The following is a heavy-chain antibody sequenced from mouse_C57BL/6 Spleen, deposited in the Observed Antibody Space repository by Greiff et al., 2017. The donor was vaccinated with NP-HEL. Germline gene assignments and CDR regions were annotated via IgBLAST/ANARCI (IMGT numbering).Heavy chain of an antibody. CDR3: ARGDYYGSSYNYAMDY. Sequence: VQLQQPGAELVKPGASVKMSCKASGYTFTSYWITWVKQRPGQGLEWIGDIYPGSGSTNYNEKFKSKATLTVDTSSSTAYMQLSSLTSEDSAVHYCARGDYYGSSYNYAMDYWGQGTSVTVSS. V-gene: IGHV1-55*01. D-gene: IGHD1-1*01. CDR2: IYPGSGST. CDR1: GYTFTSYW. J-gene: IGHJ4*01.